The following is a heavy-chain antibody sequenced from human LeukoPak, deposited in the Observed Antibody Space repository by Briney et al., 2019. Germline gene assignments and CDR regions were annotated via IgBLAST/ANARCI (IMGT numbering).Heavy chain of an antibody. CDR2: INNSGST. V-gene: IGHV4-34*01. J-gene: IGHJ3*02. D-gene: IGHD3-22*01. Sequence: SETLSLTCAVYGGSFSGYYWSWIRQPPGKGLEWIGEINNSGSTNYNPSLKSRVTISVATSKNQFSLKLSSVTAADTAVYYCARPLDYYDSSGYAIWGQGTMVTVSS. CDR1: GGSFSGYY. CDR3: ARPLDYYDSSGYAI.